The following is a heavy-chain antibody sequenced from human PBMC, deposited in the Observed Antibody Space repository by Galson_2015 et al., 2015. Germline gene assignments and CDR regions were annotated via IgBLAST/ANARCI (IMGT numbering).Heavy chain of an antibody. CDR2: IDPSDSYT. CDR1: GYSFTSYW. V-gene: IGHV5-10-1*01. Sequence: SGAEVKKPGESLRISCTGSGYSFTSYWISWVRQMPGKGLEWMGRIDPSDSYTNYSPSFQGHVTISADKSISTAYLQWSSLKASDTAMYYCARLEGYCSGGSCPGFGWFDPWGQGTLVTVSS. J-gene: IGHJ5*02. D-gene: IGHD2-15*01. CDR3: ARLEGYCSGGSCPGFGWFDP.